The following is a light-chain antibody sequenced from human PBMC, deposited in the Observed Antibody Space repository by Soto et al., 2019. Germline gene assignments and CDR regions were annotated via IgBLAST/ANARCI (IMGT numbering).Light chain of an antibody. CDR3: AAWDDSLNGRV. J-gene: IGLJ1*01. V-gene: IGLV1-44*01. CDR1: SSNIGSNT. Sequence: QSVLTQPPSASGTPGQRVTISCSGSSSNIGSNTVNWYRQLPGTAPKLLIYSNNQRPSGVPDRFSGSKSGTSASLAISGLQSEDEAAYYCAAWDDSLNGRVFGTGTKVTVL. CDR2: SNN.